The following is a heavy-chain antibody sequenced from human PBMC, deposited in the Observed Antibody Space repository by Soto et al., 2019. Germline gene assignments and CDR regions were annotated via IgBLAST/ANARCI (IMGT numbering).Heavy chain of an antibody. Sequence: EVQLVESGGGLVKPGGSLRLSCAASGFTFSSYSMNWVRQAPGKRLEWVSSISSSSSYIYYADSVKGRFTISRDNAKNSLYLQMNSLRAEDTAVYYCARDPSSSSWSHFDYWGQGTLVTVSS. D-gene: IGHD6-13*01. J-gene: IGHJ4*02. CDR1: GFTFSSYS. CDR2: ISSSSSYI. CDR3: ARDPSSSSWSHFDY. V-gene: IGHV3-21*01.